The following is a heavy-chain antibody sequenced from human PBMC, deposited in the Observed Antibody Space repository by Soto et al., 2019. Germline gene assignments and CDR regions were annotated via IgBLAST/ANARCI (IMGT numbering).Heavy chain of an antibody. V-gene: IGHV4-39*01. J-gene: IGHJ4*02. CDR1: GDSISSSYYY. CDR3: ARLGTGIVDTAMVFDY. D-gene: IGHD5-18*01. Sequence: SETLSLTCDVSGDSISSSYYYWGWIRQSPGKGLEWIGSIYYTGSTSYNPSLECRVSISVDTSKNQFSLRLSSVTAADTAVYYCARLGTGIVDTAMVFDYWGQGTLVTVSS. CDR2: IYYTGST.